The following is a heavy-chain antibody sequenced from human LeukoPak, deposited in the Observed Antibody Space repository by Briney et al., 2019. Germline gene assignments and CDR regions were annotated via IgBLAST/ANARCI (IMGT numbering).Heavy chain of an antibody. V-gene: IGHV3-21*01. CDR2: ISSSSSYI. CDR1: GFTFSSYG. D-gene: IGHD6-6*01. CDR3: ARGRIAARNDAFDI. J-gene: IGHJ3*02. Sequence: GGSLRLSCAASGFTFSSYGMNWVRLAPGKGLEWVSSISSSSSYIYYADSVKGRFTISRDNAKNSLYLQMNSLRAEDTAVYYCARGRIAARNDAFDIWGQETMVTVSS.